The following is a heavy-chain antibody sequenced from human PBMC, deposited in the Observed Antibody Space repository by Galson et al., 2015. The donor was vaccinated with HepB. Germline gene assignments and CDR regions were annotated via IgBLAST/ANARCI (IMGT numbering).Heavy chain of an antibody. CDR3: ARAGRVYGSGSYYNGAAPFDY. J-gene: IGHJ4*02. V-gene: IGHV5-10-1*01. Sequence: QSGAEVKKPGESLRISCKGSGYSFTSYWISWVRQMPGKGLEWMGRIDPSDSYTNYSPSFQGHVTISADKSISTAYLQWSSLKASDTAMYYCARAGRVYGSGSYYNGAAPFDYWGQGTLVTVSS. CDR2: IDPSDSYT. CDR1: GYSFTSYW. D-gene: IGHD3-10*01.